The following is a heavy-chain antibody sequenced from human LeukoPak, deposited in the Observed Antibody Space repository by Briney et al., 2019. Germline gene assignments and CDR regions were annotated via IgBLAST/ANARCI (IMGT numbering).Heavy chain of an antibody. CDR2: INPNSGGT. J-gene: IGHJ4*02. CDR3: VRVWRRDGYTYFDQ. CDR1: GYTFSDYY. V-gene: IGHV1-2*06. Sequence: ASVKVSCKASGYTFSDYYIHWVRHAPGQGLEWMGRINPNSGGTNYAQKFQGRVTMTGDTSISTAYMDLSSLRSDDTAVFHCVRVWRRDGYTYFDQGGQGTRVTVSS. D-gene: IGHD5-24*01.